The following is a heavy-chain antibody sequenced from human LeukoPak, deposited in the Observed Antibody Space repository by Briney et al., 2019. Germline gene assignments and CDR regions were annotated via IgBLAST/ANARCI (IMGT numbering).Heavy chain of an antibody. J-gene: IGHJ6*02. CDR3: ARARPMVRGVHLDYYYYGMDV. D-gene: IGHD3-10*01. Sequence: ASVKVSCKVSGYTLTELSMHWVRQAPGKGLEWMGGFDPEDGETIYAQKFQGRVTMTRNTSISTAYMELSSLRSEDTAVYYCARARPMVRGVHLDYYYYGMDVWGQGTTVTVSS. CDR1: GYTLTELS. V-gene: IGHV1-24*01. CDR2: FDPEDGET.